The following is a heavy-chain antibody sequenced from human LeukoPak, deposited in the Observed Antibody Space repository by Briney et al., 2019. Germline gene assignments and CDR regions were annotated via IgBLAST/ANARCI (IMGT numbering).Heavy chain of an antibody. D-gene: IGHD5-24*01. CDR2: IYYSGST. J-gene: IGHJ4*02. CDR1: GGSISSYY. Sequence: SETLSLTCTVSGGSISSYYWSWIRQPPGKGLEWIGYIYYSGSTNYNPSLKSRVTISVDTSKNQFSLKLNSVTAADTAVYYCARAGMTTIEIDYWGQGTLVTVSS. CDR3: ARAGMTTIEIDY. V-gene: IGHV4-59*01.